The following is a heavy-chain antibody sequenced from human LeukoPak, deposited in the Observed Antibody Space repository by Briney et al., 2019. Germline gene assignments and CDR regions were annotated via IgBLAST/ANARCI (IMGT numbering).Heavy chain of an antibody. Sequence: PGRSLRLSCAASGFTFSTYGMHWVRQAPGKGLEWVAVIWSDGTNRFYADSVKGRFTFSRDNSKNTLSLQMNSLRAEDTAVYYCVKERGPFDAFDIWGHGIMVTVSS. CDR2: IWSDGTNR. CDR3: VKERGPFDAFDI. J-gene: IGHJ3*02. V-gene: IGHV3-33*06. CDR1: GFTFSTYG.